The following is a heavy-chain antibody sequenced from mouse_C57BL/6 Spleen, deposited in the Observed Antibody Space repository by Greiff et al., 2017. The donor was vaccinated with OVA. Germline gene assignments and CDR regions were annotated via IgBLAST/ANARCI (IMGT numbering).Heavy chain of an antibody. J-gene: IGHJ3*01. V-gene: IGHV1-81*01. CDR1: GYTFTSYG. CDR2: IYPRSGNT. CDR3: ASPHYYGSSYSFAY. D-gene: IGHD1-1*01. Sequence: QVQLKESGAELARPGASVKLSCKASGYTFTSYGISWVKQRTGQGLEWIGEIYPRSGNTYYNEKFKGKATLTADKSSSTAYMELRSLTSEDSAVYFCASPHYYGSSYSFAYWGQGTLVTVSA.